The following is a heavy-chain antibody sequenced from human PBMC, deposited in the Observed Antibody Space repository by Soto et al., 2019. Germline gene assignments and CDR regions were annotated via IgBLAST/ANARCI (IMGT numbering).Heavy chain of an antibody. CDR2: MSYDGSNK. D-gene: IGHD2-15*01. V-gene: IGHV3-30*03. Sequence: QVQLEESGGGVVQPGRSLRLSCAASGFTFSTYAMHWVRQAPGKGLEWVAVMSYDGSNKYYADSVKGRFTISRDNSKNTLFLQMSSLRPEDTSVYYCARGESGAYLQYWGQGTLVTVSS. J-gene: IGHJ1*01. CDR1: GFTFSTYA. CDR3: ARGESGAYLQY.